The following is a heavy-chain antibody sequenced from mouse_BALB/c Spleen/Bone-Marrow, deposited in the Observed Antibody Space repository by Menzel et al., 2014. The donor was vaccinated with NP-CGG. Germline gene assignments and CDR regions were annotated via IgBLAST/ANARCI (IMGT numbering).Heavy chain of an antibody. Sequence: EVQLVESGGGLVQPGGSLKLSCAASGFDFSGYWMTWVRQAPGKGLEWIGEINPDSSTINYTPSLKDKFIISRDNAKNALCLQMSKVRSEDTALYYCARPGYYGYQDVWGAGTTVTVSS. CDR2: INPDSSTI. J-gene: IGHJ1*01. CDR1: GFDFSGYW. CDR3: ARPGYYGYQDV. V-gene: IGHV4-1*02. D-gene: IGHD1-2*01.